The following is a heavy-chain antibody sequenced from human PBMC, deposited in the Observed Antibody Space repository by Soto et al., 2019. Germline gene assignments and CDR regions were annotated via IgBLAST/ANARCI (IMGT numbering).Heavy chain of an antibody. D-gene: IGHD3-9*01. Sequence: ASVKVSCKASGYTFTGYYMHWVRQAPGQGLEWMGWINPNSGGTNYAQKFQGWVTMIRDTSISTAYMELSRLRSDDTAVYYCARSAYDILTGYYYFDYWGQGTLVTVSS. CDR1: GYTFTGYY. V-gene: IGHV1-2*04. CDR2: INPNSGGT. CDR3: ARSAYDILTGYYYFDY. J-gene: IGHJ4*02.